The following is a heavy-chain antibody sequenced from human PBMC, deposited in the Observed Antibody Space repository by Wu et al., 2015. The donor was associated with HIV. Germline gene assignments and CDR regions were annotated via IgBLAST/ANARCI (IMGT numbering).Heavy chain of an antibody. J-gene: IGHJ1*01. V-gene: IGHV1-69*18. CDR2: IIPRYGTI. CDR3: AKDLPQKSPSVQR. CDR1: GYTFTGYY. Sequence: QVQLVQSGAEVKKPGASVKVSRKASGYTFTGYYIHWVRQAPGQGFEWMGKIIPRYGTISYSQKFQDRLTITVDELTSTAYMDLRSLTYDDTAVYYCAKDLPQKSPSVQRWGQGTLVTVSS.